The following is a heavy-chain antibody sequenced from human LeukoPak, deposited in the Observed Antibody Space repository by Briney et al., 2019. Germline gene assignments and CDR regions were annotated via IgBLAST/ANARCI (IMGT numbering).Heavy chain of an antibody. CDR3: AKVRSQWLFYYGMDV. V-gene: IGHV3-30*18. Sequence: PGRSLRLSCAASGFTFSSYGMHWVRQAPGKGLEWVAVISYDGSNKYYADSVKGRFTISRDNSKNTLYLQMNSLRAEDTAVYYCAKVRSQWLFYYGMDVWGKGTTVTVSS. CDR2: ISYDGSNK. CDR1: GFTFSSYG. D-gene: IGHD6-19*01. J-gene: IGHJ6*04.